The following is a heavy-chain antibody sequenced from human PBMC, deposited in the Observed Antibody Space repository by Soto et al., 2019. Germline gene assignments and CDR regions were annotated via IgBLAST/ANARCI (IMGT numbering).Heavy chain of an antibody. CDR2: MNPGSGDT. J-gene: IGHJ6*02. V-gene: IGHV1-8*01. CDR1: GYSFTNND. D-gene: IGHD5-12*01. CDR3: AREGVATTSYV. Sequence: ASVKVSCKASGYSFTNNDVSWVRQATGQGLEWMGWMNPGSGDTGYAQKFQGRVTMTRDISIATAYMELSSLRSEDTAVYYCAREGVATTSYVWGQGTTVTVSS.